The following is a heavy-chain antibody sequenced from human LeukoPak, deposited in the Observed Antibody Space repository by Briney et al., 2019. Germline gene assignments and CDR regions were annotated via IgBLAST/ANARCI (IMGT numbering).Heavy chain of an antibody. CDR3: ARDSGQYYFDY. Sequence: GGSLRLSCAASGFTFSSYSMNWVRQAPGKGLEWVSYINSSSSTIYYADSVKGRFTISRDNAKNSLYLQMNSLRAEDTAVYYCARDSGQYYFDYWGQGTLVTVSS. CDR2: INSSSSTI. D-gene: IGHD1-26*01. CDR1: GFTFSSYS. J-gene: IGHJ4*02. V-gene: IGHV3-48*01.